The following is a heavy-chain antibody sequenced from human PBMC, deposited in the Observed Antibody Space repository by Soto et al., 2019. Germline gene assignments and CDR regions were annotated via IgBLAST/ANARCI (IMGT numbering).Heavy chain of an antibody. Sequence: QVQLEQSGAEVKKPGASVKVSCKASGYTFTNHYIHWMRQGPGQGPEWMGTINPSGGKTDYAQKFKGRVTLTSDTPTSTVYMELRSLRSEDTAIYYCARDEYHYGSGSSYSTLDDWGQGTLVTVSS. V-gene: IGHV1-46*01. CDR3: ARDEYHYGSGSSYSTLDD. CDR2: INPSGGKT. D-gene: IGHD3-10*01. CDR1: GYTFTNHY. J-gene: IGHJ4*02.